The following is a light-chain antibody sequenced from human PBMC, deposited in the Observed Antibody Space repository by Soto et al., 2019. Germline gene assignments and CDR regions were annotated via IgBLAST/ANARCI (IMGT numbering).Light chain of an antibody. Sequence: QSVLTQPPSASGTPGQTVSISCSGTSSNMRTNTVNWYQPLPGTAPKLIIYSNDQRPSGVPDRSSASKSGTSAPLAINGLQSADEAVYHCAAWDDSLAWVFGGGTQLTVL. CDR2: SND. V-gene: IGLV1-44*01. CDR3: AAWDDSLAWV. J-gene: IGLJ3*02. CDR1: SSNMRTNT.